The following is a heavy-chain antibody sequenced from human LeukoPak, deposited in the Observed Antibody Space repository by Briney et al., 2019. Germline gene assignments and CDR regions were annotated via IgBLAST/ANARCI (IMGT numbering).Heavy chain of an antibody. CDR3: ARDPYCGGDCYPDAFDI. V-gene: IGHV3-21*01. CDR2: ISSSSSYI. D-gene: IGHD2-21*02. CDR1: GFTFSTFS. Sequence: GGSLRLSCAASGFTFSTFSMNWVRQAPGKGLEWVSSISSSSSYIYYADSVKGRFTISRDNAKNSLYLQMNSLRAEDTAVYYCARDPYCGGDCYPDAFDIWGQGTMVTVSS. J-gene: IGHJ3*02.